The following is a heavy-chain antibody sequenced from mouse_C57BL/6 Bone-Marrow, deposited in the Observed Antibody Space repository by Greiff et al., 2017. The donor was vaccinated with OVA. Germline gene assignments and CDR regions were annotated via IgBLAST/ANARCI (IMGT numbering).Heavy chain of an antibody. CDR1: GFTFSDFY. D-gene: IGHD2-4*01. CDR2: SRNKANDYTT. J-gene: IGHJ4*01. V-gene: IGHV7-1*01. CDR3: ALIYYDYFYAMDY. Sequence: EVKVVESGGGLVQSGRSLRLSCATSGFTFSDFYMEWVRQAPGKGLEWIAASRNKANDYTTEYSASVKGRFIVSRDTSQSILYLQMNALRAEDTAIYYCALIYYDYFYAMDYWGQGTSVTVSS.